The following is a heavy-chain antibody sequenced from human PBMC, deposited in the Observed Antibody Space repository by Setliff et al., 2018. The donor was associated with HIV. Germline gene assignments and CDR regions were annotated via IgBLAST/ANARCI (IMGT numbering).Heavy chain of an antibody. J-gene: IGHJ4*01. CDR1: GFSIGDHY. Sequence: GGSLRLSCVASGFSIGDHYMDWVRQAPGKGLEWVGRTKNQANGLTTAYAASVQGRFTISRDESKNSLFLQMNNLRVEDTAVYYCASFFGDYGYWGHGTQVTVSS. V-gene: IGHV3-72*01. CDR2: TKNQANGLTT. D-gene: IGHD3-10*01. CDR3: ASFFGDYGY.